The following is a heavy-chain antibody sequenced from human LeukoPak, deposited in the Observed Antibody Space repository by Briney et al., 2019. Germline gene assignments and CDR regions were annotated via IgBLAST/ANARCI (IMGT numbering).Heavy chain of an antibody. J-gene: IGHJ5*02. D-gene: IGHD5-18*01. CDR1: GGSFSGYY. Sequence: KASETLSLTCAVYGGSFSGYYWSWIRQPPGKGLEWIGEINHSGSTNYNPSLKSRVTISVGTSKNQFSLKLASVTAADTAIYYCAKGAGGFSYYNWFDPWGQGTLVTVSS. CDR3: AKGAGGFSYYNWFDP. CDR2: INHSGST. V-gene: IGHV4-34*01.